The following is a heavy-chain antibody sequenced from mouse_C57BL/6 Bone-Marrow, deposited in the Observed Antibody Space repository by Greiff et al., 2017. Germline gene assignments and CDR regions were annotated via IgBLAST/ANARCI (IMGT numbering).Heavy chain of an antibody. V-gene: IGHV1-19*01. CDR2: INPYNGGT. CDR1: GYTFTDYY. J-gene: IGHJ2*01. D-gene: IGHD2-5*01. CDR3: ARVDYSNSFDY. Sequence: EVQLQESGPVLVKPGASVKMSCKASGYTFTDYYMNWVKQSPGKSLEWIGVINPYNGGTGYNQKFKGKATLTVDKSSSTAYMELNSLTSEDSAVYYCARVDYSNSFDYWGQGTTLTVSS.